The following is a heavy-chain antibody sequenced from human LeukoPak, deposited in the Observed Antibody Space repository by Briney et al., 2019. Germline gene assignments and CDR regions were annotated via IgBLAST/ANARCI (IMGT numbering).Heavy chain of an antibody. Sequence: GRSRRLSCAASGFTFSSYGMHWVRQAPGKGLEWVAVISYDGSNKYYADSVKGRFTISRDNSKNTLYLQMNSLRAEDTAVYYRAKTGRETAVFDYWGQGTLVTVSS. CDR3: AKTGRETAVFDY. J-gene: IGHJ4*02. CDR1: GFTFSSYG. CDR2: ISYDGSNK. V-gene: IGHV3-30*18.